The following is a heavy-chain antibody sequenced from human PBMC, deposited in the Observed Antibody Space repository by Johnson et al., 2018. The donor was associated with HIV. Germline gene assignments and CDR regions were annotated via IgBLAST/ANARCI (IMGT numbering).Heavy chain of an antibody. Sequence: EVQLVESGGGLVQPGGSLRLSCAASGFTFSNYDMHWVRQTTEQGLEWVSAIGTAGDTYYPDSVKGRFTISRENAKNSLYLQMNSLRAGDTAVYFCVRVAAGSSGYYRDAFDIWGQGTMVTVSS. CDR3: VRVAAGSSGYYRDAFDI. CDR1: GFTFSNYD. D-gene: IGHD3-22*01. CDR2: IGTAGDT. J-gene: IGHJ3*02. V-gene: IGHV3-13*01.